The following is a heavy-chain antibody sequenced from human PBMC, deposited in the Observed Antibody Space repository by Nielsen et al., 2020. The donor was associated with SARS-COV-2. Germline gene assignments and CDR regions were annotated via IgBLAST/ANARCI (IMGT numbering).Heavy chain of an antibody. D-gene: IGHD2-2*03. J-gene: IGHJ3*02. V-gene: IGHV5-51*01. CDR3: ARSFSSALVMDIVVVPAAGPNDAFDI. CDR2: IYPGDSDT. CDR1: GYSFTSYW. Sequence: KVSCKGSGYSFTSYWIGWVRQMPGKGLEWMGIIYPGDSDTRYSPSFQGQVTISADKSISTAYLQWSSLKASDTAMYYCARSFSSALVMDIVVVPAAGPNDAFDIWGQGTMVTVSS.